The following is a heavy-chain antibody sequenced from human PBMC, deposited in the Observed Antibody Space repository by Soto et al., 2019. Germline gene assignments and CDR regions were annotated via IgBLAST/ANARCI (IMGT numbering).Heavy chain of an antibody. CDR2: IYYSGST. V-gene: IGHV4-31*03. J-gene: IGHJ6*02. CDR3: ARDFLVSSGWYRGGMDV. Sequence: SETLSLTCTVSGGSISSGGYYWSWIRQHPGKGLEWIGYIYYSGSTYYNPSLKSRVTISVDTSKNQFSLKLSSVTAADTAVYYCARDFLVSSGWYRGGMDVWGQGNTVTVSS. D-gene: IGHD6-19*01. CDR1: GGSISSGGYY.